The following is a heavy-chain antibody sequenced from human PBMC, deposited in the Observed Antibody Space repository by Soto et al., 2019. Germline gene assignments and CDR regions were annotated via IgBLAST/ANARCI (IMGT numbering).Heavy chain of an antibody. Sequence: QVQLQESGPGLVKPSETLSLTCTVSGGSISSYYWSWIRQPPGKGLEWIGYIYYSGSTNYNPSLTRRVTISVDTSKNPFSLKLSSVTAADTAVYYCARHIRDGYTYYFDYWGQGTLVTVSS. J-gene: IGHJ4*02. D-gene: IGHD5-12*01. CDR3: ARHIRDGYTYYFDY. CDR1: GGSISSYY. CDR2: IYYSGST. V-gene: IGHV4-59*08.